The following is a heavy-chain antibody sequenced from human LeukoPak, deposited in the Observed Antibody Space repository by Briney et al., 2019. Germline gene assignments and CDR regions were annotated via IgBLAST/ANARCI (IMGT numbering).Heavy chain of an antibody. D-gene: IGHD3-10*01. CDR1: GYTVSDYY. J-gene: IGHJ5*02. CDR2: INPNSGGT. V-gene: IGHV1-2*02. Sequence: GASVKVSCKASGYTVSDYYVQWVRQAPGQGLEWMGWINPNSGGTNYAQKFQGRVTMTRDTSISTAYMELSRLRSDDTAVYYCARGTPPTRSHEDWFDPWGQGTLVTVSS. CDR3: ARGTPPTRSHEDWFDP.